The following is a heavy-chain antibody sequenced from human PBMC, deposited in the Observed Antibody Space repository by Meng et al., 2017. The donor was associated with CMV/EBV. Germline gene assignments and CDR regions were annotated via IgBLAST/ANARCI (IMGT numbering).Heavy chain of an antibody. J-gene: IGHJ4*02. D-gene: IGHD3-10*01. V-gene: IGHV3-13*01. CDR3: AKDHPYYYGSGSYSGGYYFDY. CDR2: IGTAGDT. Sequence: GESLKISCAASGFTFSSYDMHWVRQATGKGLEWVSAIGTAGDTYYADSVKGRFTISRDNSKNTLYLQMNSLRAEDTAVYYCAKDHPYYYGSGSYSGGYYFDYWGQGTLVTVSS. CDR1: GFTFSSYD.